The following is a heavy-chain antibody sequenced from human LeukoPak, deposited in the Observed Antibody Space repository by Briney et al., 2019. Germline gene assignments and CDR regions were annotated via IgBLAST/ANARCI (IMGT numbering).Heavy chain of an antibody. CDR2: ISGSGGST. Sequence: GGTLRLSCAASGFTFSSYGMSWVRQAPGKGLEWVSAISGSGGSTYYADSVKGRFTISRDNSKNTLYLQMNSLRAEDTAVYYCARGPSGYHNTGGQGTLVTISS. CDR1: GFTFSSYG. CDR3: ARGPSGYHNT. V-gene: IGHV3-23*01. D-gene: IGHD5-12*01. J-gene: IGHJ4*02.